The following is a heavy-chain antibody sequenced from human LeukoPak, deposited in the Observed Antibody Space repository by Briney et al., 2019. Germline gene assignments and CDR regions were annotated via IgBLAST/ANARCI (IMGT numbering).Heavy chain of an antibody. CDR2: ISGSGGGT. D-gene: IGHD5-12*01. J-gene: IGHJ3*02. V-gene: IGHV3-23*01. CDR1: GFTFSTYA. Sequence: GGSVRLSCVASGFTFSTYAMSWVRQAPGKGLEWVSVISGSGGGTYYADSVKGRFTISRDNSKNTLYLQMNSLRAEDTAVFYCARDVSGGYFDIWGQGTMLTVSS. CDR3: ARDVSGGYFDI.